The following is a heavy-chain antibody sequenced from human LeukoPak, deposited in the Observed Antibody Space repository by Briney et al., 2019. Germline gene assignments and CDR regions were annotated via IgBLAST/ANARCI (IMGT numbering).Heavy chain of an antibody. CDR1: GFAFGSYA. CDR2: ISHDGDNT. D-gene: IGHD4-17*01. J-gene: IGHJ4*02. Sequence: GGSLRLSCEASGFAFGSYAMHWVRQAPGRGLEWVAVISHDGDNTNSGESVRGRFTLSRDNLKNTLYLQMNSLRGEDTALYYCASIASHGDYILPQFDYWGQGTLVTVSS. CDR3: ASIASHGDYILPQFDY. V-gene: IGHV3-30-3*01.